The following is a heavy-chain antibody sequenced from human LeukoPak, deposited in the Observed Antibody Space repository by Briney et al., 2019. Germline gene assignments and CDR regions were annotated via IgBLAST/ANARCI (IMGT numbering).Heavy chain of an antibody. CDR2: MKGDASLI. CDR3: ARLFGGVTTFDY. V-gene: IGHV3-7*01. D-gene: IGHD2-8*02. Sequence: GGSLRLSCAASGFTFGNFWMSWVRQAPGRGLQWVASMKGDASLIYYVDSVKGRFTISRDNARNSLYLQMNSLRVEDTAVYYCARLFGGVTTFDYWGQGALVTVSS. CDR1: GFTFGNFW. J-gene: IGHJ4*02.